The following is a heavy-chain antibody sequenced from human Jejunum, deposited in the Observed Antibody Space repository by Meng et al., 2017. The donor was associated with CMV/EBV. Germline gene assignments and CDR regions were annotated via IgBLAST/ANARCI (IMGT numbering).Heavy chain of an antibody. D-gene: IGHD3-22*01. CDR3: ARGGPYPDSSGFHWYFDL. CDR2: FVNNVDT. Sequence: QVLLRQSGAGVKKPGASVRVSCEASGYTFASYGISWLRQAPGQGLEWMGWFVNNVDTYSAQKFQGRVTMTTDTHTSTAFMELRSLRSDDTAVYYCARGGPYPDSSGFHWYFDLWGRGTLVTVSS. J-gene: IGHJ2*01. CDR1: GYTFASYG. V-gene: IGHV1-18*01.